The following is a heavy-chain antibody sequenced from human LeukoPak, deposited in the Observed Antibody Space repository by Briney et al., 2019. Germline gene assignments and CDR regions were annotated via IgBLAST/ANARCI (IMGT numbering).Heavy chain of an antibody. CDR1: GGSISSGDYY. CDR3: ARWRYYGSVGGRPFDY. J-gene: IGHJ4*02. D-gene: IGHD3-16*01. Sequence: SETLSLTCTVSGGSISSGDYYWIWIRQPPGKGLEWIGYIYYSGNTNYNPSLKSRVTISVDTSKNQFSLKLSSVTAADTAVYYCARWRYYGSVGGRPFDYWGQGTLVTVSS. V-gene: IGHV4-30-4*08. CDR2: IYYSGNT.